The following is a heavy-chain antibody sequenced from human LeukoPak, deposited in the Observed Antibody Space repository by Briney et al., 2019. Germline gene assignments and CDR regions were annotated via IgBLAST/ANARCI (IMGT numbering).Heavy chain of an antibody. D-gene: IGHD6-13*01. CDR2: INPSGGST. J-gene: IGHJ4*02. CDR1: GYTFTGYY. V-gene: IGHV1-46*01. CDR3: ARASPRIAAAGN. Sequence: ASAKVSCRASGYTFTGYYMHWVRQAPGQGLEWMGIINPSGGSTSYAQKFQGRVTMTRDTSTSTVYMELSSLRSEDTAVYYCARASPRIAAAGNWGQGTLVTVSS.